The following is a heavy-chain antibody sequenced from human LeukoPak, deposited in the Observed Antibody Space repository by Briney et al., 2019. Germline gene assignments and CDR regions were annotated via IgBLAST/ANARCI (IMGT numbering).Heavy chain of an antibody. CDR2: IDRSGDST. V-gene: IGHV3-23*05. Sequence: PGGSLRLSCAPSGFTFSRHAMSWVRQAPGRGPEWVSTIDRSGDSTYYRDSVKGRFTITRDNSKNTLYLQMNSLRAEDTAIYYCATGGDELDSWGRGTLVTVSS. CDR1: GFTFSRHA. D-gene: IGHD2-21*02. CDR3: ATGGDELDS. J-gene: IGHJ4*02.